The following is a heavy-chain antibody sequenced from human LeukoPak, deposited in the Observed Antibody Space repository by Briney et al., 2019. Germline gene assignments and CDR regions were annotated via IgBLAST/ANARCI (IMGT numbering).Heavy chain of an antibody. CDR1: GFTFSSYA. D-gene: IGHD3-3*01. CDR3: ARTYDFGRGPPGDAFDN. V-gene: IGHV3-30*02. CDR2: IRYDGSNK. Sequence: GGSLRLSCAASGFTFSSYAMHWVRQAPGKGLEWVAFIRYDGSNKYYADSVKGRFTISRDNSKDTLYLQMNSLRAEDTAVYYCARTYDFGRGPPGDAFDNWGPGTWVIVSA. J-gene: IGHJ3*02.